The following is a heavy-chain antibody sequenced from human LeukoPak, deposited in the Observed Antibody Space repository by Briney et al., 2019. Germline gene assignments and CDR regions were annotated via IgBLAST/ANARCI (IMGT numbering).Heavy chain of an antibody. J-gene: IGHJ4*02. CDR3: ARMFDY. Sequence: PGGSLRLSCAASGFSFSSYSINWGRQAPGKWLEWVSSISISSSYIYYADSVKGRFTISRENAKNSLYLQRNSLRAEDTAVYYCARMFDYWGQGTMVTVSS. V-gene: IGHV3-21*01. CDR1: GFSFSSYS. CDR2: ISISSSYI.